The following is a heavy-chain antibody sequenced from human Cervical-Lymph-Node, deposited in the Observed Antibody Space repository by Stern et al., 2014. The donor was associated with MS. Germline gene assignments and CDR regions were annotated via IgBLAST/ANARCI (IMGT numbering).Heavy chain of an antibody. CDR3: ARDKVGATFPDEYYYYYGMDV. Sequence: EVQLVESGGGLVKPGGSLRLSCAASGFTFSSYSMNWVRQAPGKGLEWVSSISSSSSYIYYADSVKCRFTISRENSQKSLYLQMNSLRAEDTAVYYCARDKVGATFPDEYYYYYGMDVWGQGTTVTVSS. J-gene: IGHJ6*02. V-gene: IGHV3-21*01. CDR1: GFTFSSYS. CDR2: ISSSSSYI. D-gene: IGHD1-26*01.